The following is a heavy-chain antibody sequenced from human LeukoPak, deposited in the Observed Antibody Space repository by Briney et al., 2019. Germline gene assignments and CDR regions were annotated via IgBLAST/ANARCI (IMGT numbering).Heavy chain of an antibody. V-gene: IGHV1-8*01. J-gene: IGHJ6*03. CDR3: ARGPQWRGDYYYMDV. CDR2: MNPNSGNK. D-gene: IGHD6-19*01. CDR1: VYSFTNFD. Sequence: AASVTVSFKSSVYSFTNFDINWVRQATGQGLGWMGWMNPNSGNKGYAQKFQGRVSMTMNTSITTAYVELSSLRSEDTAVYYCARGPQWRGDYYYMDVWGRGTTVTVSS.